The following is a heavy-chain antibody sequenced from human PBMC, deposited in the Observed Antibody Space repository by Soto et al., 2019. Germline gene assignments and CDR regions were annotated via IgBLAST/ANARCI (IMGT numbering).Heavy chain of an antibody. Sequence: SETLSLTCTVSGGSISSYYCIWSRQPPGKGLEWIGYIYYSGSTNYNPSLKSRVTISVDTSKNQFSLKLSSVTAADTAVYYCAGGGYYYYGMDVWGQGTTVTV. J-gene: IGHJ6*02. CDR1: GGSISSYY. CDR3: AGGGYYYYGMDV. V-gene: IGHV4-59*01. CDR2: IYYSGST. D-gene: IGHD3-16*01.